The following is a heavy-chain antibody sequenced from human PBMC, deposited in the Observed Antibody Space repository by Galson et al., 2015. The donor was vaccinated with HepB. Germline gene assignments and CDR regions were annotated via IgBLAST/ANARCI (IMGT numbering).Heavy chain of an antibody. Sequence: SCAASGYTFTSYTMHWVRQAPGQRLEWMGWINAGNGNTKYSQKSQGRVTITRDTSASTAYMELSSLRSEDTAVYYCARAHPHYDFWSGPIDYWGQGTLVTVSS. V-gene: IGHV1-3*01. D-gene: IGHD3-3*01. CDR2: INAGNGNT. CDR1: GYTFTSYT. J-gene: IGHJ4*02. CDR3: ARAHPHYDFWSGPIDY.